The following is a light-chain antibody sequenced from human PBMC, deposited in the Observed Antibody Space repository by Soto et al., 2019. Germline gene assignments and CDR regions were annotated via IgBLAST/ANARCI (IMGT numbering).Light chain of an antibody. V-gene: IGKV1-5*01. CDR1: QSISAW. CDR2: GVS. J-gene: IGKJ1*01. CDR3: QHYNEYSRA. Sequence: DIQLTQSPYTLSASVGERVSLNCRASQSISAWLAWYQQKPGKAPQLLIWGVSNLESGVPSRFSGSGSGTEFTLTISSLQPDDFATYYCQHYNEYSRAFGQGTKVHIK.